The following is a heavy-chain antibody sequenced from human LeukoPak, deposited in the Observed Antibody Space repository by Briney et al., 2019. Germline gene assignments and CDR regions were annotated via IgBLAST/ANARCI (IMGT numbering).Heavy chain of an antibody. D-gene: IGHD2-2*01. Sequence: GGSLRLSCAASGFTVSSNYMSWVRQAPGKGLEWVSVIYSGGSTYYADSVKGRFTISRDNSKNTLYLQMNSLRAEDTAVYYCARAETYQPLGHQFRLNAFDIWGQGTMVTVSS. V-gene: IGHV3-66*01. CDR3: ARAETYQPLGHQFRLNAFDI. J-gene: IGHJ3*02. CDR1: GFTVSSNY. CDR2: IYSGGST.